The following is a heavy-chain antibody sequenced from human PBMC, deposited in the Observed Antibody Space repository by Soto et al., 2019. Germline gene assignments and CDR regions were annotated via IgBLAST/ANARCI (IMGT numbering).Heavy chain of an antibody. D-gene: IGHD2-15*01. CDR1: GFTFSNYA. Sequence: GSLRLSCSVSGFTFSNYAMHWVRQAPGKGLEYVSGITSDGDSTWHADAVKDRFTISRDNSKNTLFLQMSSLRVEDTAIYFCVKGNQLLRYYFEFWGPGTLVTVSS. V-gene: IGHV3-64D*06. CDR3: VKGNQLLRYYFEF. J-gene: IGHJ4*01. CDR2: ITSDGDST.